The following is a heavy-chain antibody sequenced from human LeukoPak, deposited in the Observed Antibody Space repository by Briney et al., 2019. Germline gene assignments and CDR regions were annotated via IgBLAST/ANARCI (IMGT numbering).Heavy chain of an antibody. Sequence: SETLSLTCAVYGGSFSGYYWSCSRQPPGKGLEWMGEINHSGRTNYNPSLKSRVTISVDTSKTQFSPKLSSVTAADTAVYYSARRRGSDYSDGMDVWGQGTTVTVSS. CDR2: INHSGRT. CDR3: ARRRGSDYSDGMDV. CDR1: GGSFSGYY. V-gene: IGHV4-34*01. J-gene: IGHJ6*02. D-gene: IGHD1-26*01.